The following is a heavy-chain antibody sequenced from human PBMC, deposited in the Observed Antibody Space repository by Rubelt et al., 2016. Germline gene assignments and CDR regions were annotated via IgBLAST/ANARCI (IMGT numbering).Heavy chain of an antibody. D-gene: IGHD1-1*01. CDR3: ARGMFTNKRYFDL. CDR1: GGSISSYY. J-gene: IGHJ2*01. CDR2: IYYSGNT. V-gene: IGHV4-59*01. Sequence: QVQLQESGPGLVKPSETLSLTCTVSGGSISSYYWSWIRQPPGKGLEWIGYIYYSGNTNYNPSLKSRVTISVDTSKNQFSLSLTSVTAADTAVYYCARGMFTNKRYFDLWGRGTLVTVSS.